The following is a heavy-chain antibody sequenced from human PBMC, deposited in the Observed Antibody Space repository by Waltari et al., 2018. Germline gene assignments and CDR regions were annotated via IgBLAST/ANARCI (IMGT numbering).Heavy chain of an antibody. V-gene: IGHV4-39*07. D-gene: IGHD2-15*01. CDR3: ARDLGAYCSGGSCYGEGYYGMDV. Sequence: QLQLQESGPGLVKPSETLSLTCTVSGGSISSSSYYWGWIRQPPGKGLEWIGSIYYSGGTYYNPSLKSRVTISVDTSKNQFSLKLSSVTAADTAVYYCARDLGAYCSGGSCYGEGYYGMDVWGQGTTVTVSS. J-gene: IGHJ6*02. CDR2: IYYSGGT. CDR1: GGSISSSSYY.